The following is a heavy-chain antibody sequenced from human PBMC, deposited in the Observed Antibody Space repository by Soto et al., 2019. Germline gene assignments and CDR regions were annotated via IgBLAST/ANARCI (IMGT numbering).Heavy chain of an antibody. CDR2: INAGNGNT. CDR1: GYTFTSYS. V-gene: IGHV1-3*01. CDR3: ARDRLTTVTSNWFDP. Sequence: VASVKVSCKASGYTFTSYSMHWVRQAPGQRLEWMGWINAGNGNTKYSQKFQGRVTITRDTSASTAYMELSSLRSEDTAVYYCARDRLTTVTSNWFDPWGQGTLVTVSS. D-gene: IGHD4-17*01. J-gene: IGHJ5*02.